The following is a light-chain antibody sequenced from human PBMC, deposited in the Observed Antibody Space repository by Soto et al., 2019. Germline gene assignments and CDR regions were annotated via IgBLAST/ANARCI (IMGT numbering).Light chain of an antibody. V-gene: IGKV3-20*01. CDR2: GAS. J-gene: IGKJ4*01. CDR1: QSVSSSY. Sequence: EIVLTQSPGTLSLSPGERATLSCRASQSVSSSYLAWYQQKPGQAPRLLIYGASSRATGIPDRFSGSGSGTDFTLTSSRLDPEDVAVYYCQQYGSSRTFGGGTKVEIK. CDR3: QQYGSSRT.